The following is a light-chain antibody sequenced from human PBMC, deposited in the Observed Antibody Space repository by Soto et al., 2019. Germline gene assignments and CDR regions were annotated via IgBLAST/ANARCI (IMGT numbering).Light chain of an antibody. Sequence: QSALTQPASVSGSPGQSITISCTGTSIDVGGYNYVSWYQQHPGKAPKPMIYDVSNRPSGVSNRFSGSKSGNTASLTISGLQAEDEADYYCSSYTSSLYVFGTGTKVTVL. J-gene: IGLJ1*01. CDR2: DVS. V-gene: IGLV2-14*01. CDR3: SSYTSSLYV. CDR1: SIDVGGYNY.